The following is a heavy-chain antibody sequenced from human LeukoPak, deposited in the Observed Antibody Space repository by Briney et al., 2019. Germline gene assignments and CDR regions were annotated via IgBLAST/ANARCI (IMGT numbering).Heavy chain of an antibody. D-gene: IGHD6-19*01. CDR1: GFTFSSYS. CDR2: ISTSTTTI. V-gene: IGHV3-48*01. J-gene: IGHJ4*02. Sequence: RGSLRLSCEASGFTFSSYSMNWVRKDPANGLEWISYISTSTTTIYYANSVKGRFTISRDNAKKSLYLLMNSLRVEDTGVYYCARYRLVWLPAPVFNYWGQGTLVTVSS. CDR3: ARYRLVWLPAPVFNY.